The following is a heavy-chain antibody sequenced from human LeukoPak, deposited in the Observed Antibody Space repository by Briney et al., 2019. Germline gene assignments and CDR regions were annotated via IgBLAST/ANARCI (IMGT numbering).Heavy chain of an antibody. Sequence: ASVKVSCKASGYSFTDYFIHWVRQAPGQGLESMGWINPNSGGTNYAQKFQGRVTMTRDTSISTAYMELSRLRSDDTAVYYCARVIVGATDYWGQGTLVTVSS. CDR1: GYSFTDYF. CDR2: INPNSGGT. V-gene: IGHV1-2*02. J-gene: IGHJ4*02. CDR3: ARVIVGATDY. D-gene: IGHD1-26*01.